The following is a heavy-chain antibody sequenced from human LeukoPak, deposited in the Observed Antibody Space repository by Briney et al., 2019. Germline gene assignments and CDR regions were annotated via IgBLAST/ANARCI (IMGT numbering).Heavy chain of an antibody. Sequence: ASVKVSCKASGYTFTSYGISWVRQAPGQGLEWMGWISAYNGNTNYAQKLQGRVTMTTDTSTSTAYMELRSLRSDDTAVYYCARDFGSPYYYDSSGYPARGQGTTVTVSS. CDR3: ARDFGSPYYYDSSGYPA. CDR2: ISAYNGNT. V-gene: IGHV1-18*01. J-gene: IGHJ6*02. D-gene: IGHD3-22*01. CDR1: GYTFTSYG.